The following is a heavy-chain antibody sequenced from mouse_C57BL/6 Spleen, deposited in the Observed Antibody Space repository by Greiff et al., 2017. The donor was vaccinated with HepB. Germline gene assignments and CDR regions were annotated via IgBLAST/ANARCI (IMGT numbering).Heavy chain of an antibody. CDR1: GYTFTSYW. D-gene: IGHD2-1*01. CDR3: ARKDYGNPRGFAY. CDR2: IDPSDSYT. V-gene: IGHV1-50*01. J-gene: IGHJ3*01. Sequence: KQSCKASGYTFTSYWMQWVKQRPGQGLEWIGEIDPSDSYTNYNQKFKGKATLTVDTSSSTAYMQLSSLTSEDSAVYYCARKDYGNPRGFAYWGQGTLVTVSA.